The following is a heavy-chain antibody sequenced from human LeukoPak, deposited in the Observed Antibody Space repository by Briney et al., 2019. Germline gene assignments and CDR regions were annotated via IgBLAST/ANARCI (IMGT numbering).Heavy chain of an antibody. D-gene: IGHD5-18*01. CDR1: GFTFDDYA. CDR3: ARSNSYGYKDWFDP. Sequence: GGSLRLSCAASGFTFDDYAMQWVRQAPGKGLEWVSGISWNSGSIGYADSVKGRFTISRDNAKNSLYLQMNSLRPEDTALYYCARSNSYGYKDWFDPWGQGTLVTVSS. CDR2: ISWNSGSI. J-gene: IGHJ5*02. V-gene: IGHV3-9*01.